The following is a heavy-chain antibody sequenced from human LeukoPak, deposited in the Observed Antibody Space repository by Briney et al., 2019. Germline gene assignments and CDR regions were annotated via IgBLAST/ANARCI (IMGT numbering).Heavy chain of an antibody. CDR1: GYTFTSDY. J-gene: IGHJ3*02. CDR3: ASERNAFDI. CDR2: INPSGGST. Sequence: GASVKVSCKASGYTFTSDYMHWVRQAPGQWLEWMGIINPSGGSTTYAQKFQGRVTMTRDTSTTTVYMELSSLRSEDTAVYYCASERNAFDIWGQGTMVTVSS. V-gene: IGHV1-46*01.